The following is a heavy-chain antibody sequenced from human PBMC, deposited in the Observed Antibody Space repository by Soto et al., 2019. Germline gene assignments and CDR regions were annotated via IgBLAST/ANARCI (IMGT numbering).Heavy chain of an antibody. CDR2: IYYSGST. J-gene: IGHJ5*02. CDR1: GGSISSYY. CDR3: ARDRGVRGVNPNWFDP. D-gene: IGHD3-10*01. V-gene: IGHV4-59*01. Sequence: PSETLSLTCTVSGGSISSYYWSWIRQPPGKGLEWIGYIYYSGSTNYNPSLKSRVTISVDTSKNQFSLKLSSVTAADTAVYYCARDRGVRGVNPNWFDPWGQGTLVTVSS.